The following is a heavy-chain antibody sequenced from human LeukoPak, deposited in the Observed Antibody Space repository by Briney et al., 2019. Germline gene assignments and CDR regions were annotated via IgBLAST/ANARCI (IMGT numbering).Heavy chain of an antibody. CDR2: IIPIFGTA. J-gene: IGHJ5*02. V-gene: IGHV1-69*05. Sequence: GASVKVSCKASGGTFSSYAISWVRQAPGQGLKWMGGIIPIFGTANYAQKFQGRVTITTDESTSTAYMELSSLRSEDTAVYYCARDQGVLTEGDWFDPWGQGTLVTVSS. CDR3: ARDQGVLTEGDWFDP. CDR1: GGTFSSYA. D-gene: IGHD2-8*01.